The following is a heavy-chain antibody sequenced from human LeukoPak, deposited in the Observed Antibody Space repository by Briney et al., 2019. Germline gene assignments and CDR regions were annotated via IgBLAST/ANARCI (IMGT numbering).Heavy chain of an antibody. CDR2: INGDESST. CDR1: GLTFSSYA. D-gene: IGHD1-26*01. CDR3: ARGAKWAYYFDY. J-gene: IGHJ4*02. Sequence: GGSLRLSCAASGLTFSSYAMHWVRQVPGRGLEWVSRINGDESSTNYADSVKGRFTISRDNAKDTLYLHMNSLTAEDTAVYYCARGAKWAYYFDYWGQGTLVTVSS. V-gene: IGHV3-74*01.